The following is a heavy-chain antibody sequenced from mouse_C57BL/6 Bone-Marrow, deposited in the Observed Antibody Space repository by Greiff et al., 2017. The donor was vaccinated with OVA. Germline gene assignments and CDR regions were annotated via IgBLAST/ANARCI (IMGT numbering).Heavy chain of an antibody. D-gene: IGHD2-5*01. Sequence: VQLQQPGAELVKPGASVKLSCKTSGYTFTSYWMHWVKQRPGQGLEWIEMIHPNSGSTNYNEKFKSKATLTVDKSSSTAYMQLSSLTSEDSAVYYCARGGFYYSNYVGWYFDVWGTGTTVTVSS. CDR3: ARGGFYYSNYVGWYFDV. J-gene: IGHJ1*03. CDR1: GYTFTSYW. V-gene: IGHV1-64*01. CDR2: IHPNSGST.